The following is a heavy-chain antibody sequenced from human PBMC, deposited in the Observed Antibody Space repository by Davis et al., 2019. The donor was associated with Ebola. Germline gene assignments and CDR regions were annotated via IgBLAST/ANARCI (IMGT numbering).Heavy chain of an antibody. V-gene: IGHV3-23*01. D-gene: IGHD1-14*01. CDR2: FSGSGDST. CDR1: GFTFRAYG. J-gene: IGHJ6*04. CDR3: ARNLAGMDV. Sequence: PGGSLRLSCAASGFTFRAYGMAWVRQAPGKGLEWVSGFSGSGDSTYHAGSVEGRFTISRDNSRNTLYLHMSSLRPEDTAVYYCARNLAGMDVWGKGTTVTVSS.